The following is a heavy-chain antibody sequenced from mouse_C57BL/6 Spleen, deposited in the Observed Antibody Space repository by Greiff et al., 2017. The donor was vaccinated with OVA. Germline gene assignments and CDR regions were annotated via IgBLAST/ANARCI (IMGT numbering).Heavy chain of an antibody. V-gene: IGHV1-84*01. D-gene: IGHD1-1*02. CDR1: GYTFTDFY. Sequence: QVQLQQSGPELVKPGASVKISCNASGYTFTDFYMNWVKQRPGQGLEWIGWIYPGAGDTKSNEKFTGKATLTVDTSSSPAYMQLSSLNSEDSAVDFCARSGGSDYWYFDDWGTGTTVTVSS. CDR3: ARSGGSDYWYFDD. J-gene: IGHJ1*03. CDR2: IYPGAGDT.